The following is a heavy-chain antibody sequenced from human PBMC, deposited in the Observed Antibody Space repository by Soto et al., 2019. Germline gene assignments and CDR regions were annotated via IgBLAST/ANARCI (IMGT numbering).Heavy chain of an antibody. Sequence: ASVKVSCKVSGYTLTELSMHWVRQAPGKGLEWMGGFDPEDGETIYAQKFQGRVTMTEDTSTGTAYMELSSLRSEDTAVYYCATDSSSIAAPGGFDYWGQGTLVTVSS. J-gene: IGHJ4*02. V-gene: IGHV1-24*01. CDR1: GYTLTELS. D-gene: IGHD6-6*01. CDR2: FDPEDGET. CDR3: ATDSSSIAAPGGFDY.